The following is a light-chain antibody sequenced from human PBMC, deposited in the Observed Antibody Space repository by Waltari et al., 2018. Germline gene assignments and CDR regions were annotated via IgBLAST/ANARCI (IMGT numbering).Light chain of an antibody. CDR3: QQYYTTPRT. V-gene: IGKV4-1*01. CDR2: WAS. Sequence: DIVMTQSPDSLAVSLGERATINCKSSQSVFYSSNNNNSLAWYRQKPGQPPKLLFYWASTRASGVPDRFSGSGSGTDFTLTISSLQAEDVAVYYCQQYYTTPRTFGQGTTVEIK. J-gene: IGKJ1*01. CDR1: QSVFYSSNNNNS.